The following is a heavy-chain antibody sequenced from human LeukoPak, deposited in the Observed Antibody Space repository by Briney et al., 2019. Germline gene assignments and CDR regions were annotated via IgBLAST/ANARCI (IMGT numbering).Heavy chain of an antibody. CDR3: ARGPIAARPYYYYGMDV. J-gene: IGHJ6*02. Sequence: PSETLSLTCAVYGGSFSGYYWSWIRQPPGKGLEWIGEINHSGSTNYNPSLKSRVTISVDTSKNQFSLKLSSVTAADTAVYYCARGPIAARPYYYYGMDVWGQGTTVTVSS. CDR2: INHSGST. V-gene: IGHV4-34*01. CDR1: GGSFSGYY. D-gene: IGHD6-6*01.